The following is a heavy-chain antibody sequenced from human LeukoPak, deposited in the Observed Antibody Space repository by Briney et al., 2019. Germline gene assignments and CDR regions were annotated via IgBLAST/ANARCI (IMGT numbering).Heavy chain of an antibody. CDR1: GFTFNIHG. V-gene: IGHV3-21*01. D-gene: IGHD6-19*01. CDR2: IGPSGEKT. J-gene: IGHJ6*03. Sequence: GGSLRLSCAASGFTFNIHGMNWVRQAPGKGPEWVSGIGPSGEKTYYADSVKGRFTISRDNAKDSLYLQMNSLRAEDTAVYYCARVDGAVAGRPYYMDAWGKGTTVTVSS. CDR3: ARVDGAVAGRPYYMDA.